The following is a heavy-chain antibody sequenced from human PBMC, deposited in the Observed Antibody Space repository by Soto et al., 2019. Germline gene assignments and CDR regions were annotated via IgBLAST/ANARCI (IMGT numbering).Heavy chain of an antibody. V-gene: IGHV4-30-4*01. D-gene: IGHD3-3*01. J-gene: IGHJ6*02. CDR3: ARDQVKNAIFGVVMSYGMDV. CDR2: IYYSGST. Sequence: SETLSLTCTVSGGSISSGDYYWSWIRQPPGKGLEWIGYIYYSGSTYYNPSLKSRVTISVDTSKNQFSLKLSSVTAADTAVYYCARDQVKNAIFGVVMSYGMDVWGQGTTVTVSS. CDR1: GGSISSGDYY.